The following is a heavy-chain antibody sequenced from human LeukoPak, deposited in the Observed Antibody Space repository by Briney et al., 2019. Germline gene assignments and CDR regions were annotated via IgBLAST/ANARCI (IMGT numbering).Heavy chain of an antibody. CDR3: TKDIGGSYYYYYGMDV. V-gene: IGHV3-9*01. CDR2: ISWNSGSI. J-gene: IGHJ6*02. CDR1: GFTFDDYA. D-gene: IGHD1-26*01. Sequence: PGGSLRLSCAASGFTFDDYAMHWVRQAPGKGLEWVSGISWNSGSIGYADSVKGRFTISRDNAKNSLYLQMNSLRAEDTALYYCTKDIGGSYYYYYGMDVWGQGTTVTVSS.